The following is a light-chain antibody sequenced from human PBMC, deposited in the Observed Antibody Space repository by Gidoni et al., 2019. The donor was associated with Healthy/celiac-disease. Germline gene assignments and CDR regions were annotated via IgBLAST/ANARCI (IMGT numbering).Light chain of an antibody. CDR1: QSVSSSY. CDR2: CAS. Sequence: EIVLAQSPGTLSLSPGERATLSCRASQSVSSSYLAWYQQKPGQAPRLLIYCASSRATGSPDRFSGSGSGTDVTLTISRLEPEDFAVYYCQQYGSSTETFGQGTKVEIK. V-gene: IGKV3-20*01. J-gene: IGKJ1*01. CDR3: QQYGSSTET.